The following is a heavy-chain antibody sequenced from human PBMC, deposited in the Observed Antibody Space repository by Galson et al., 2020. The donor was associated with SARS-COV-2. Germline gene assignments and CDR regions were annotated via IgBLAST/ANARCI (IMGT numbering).Heavy chain of an antibody. CDR3: AREHSPIAVVVTDTPVAFDI. CDR1: GYTFTDYY. J-gene: IGHJ3*02. Sequence: GESLKISCKASGYTFTDYYIHWVRQTPGQGLERMGWINPKPGGTNLAQQFQGRVTTTRDTSISTAYMAMSRLRSDVTASYYCAREHSPIAVVVTDTPVAFDIWGQGTMVTVSS. V-gene: IGHV1-2*02. CDR2: INPKPGGT. D-gene: IGHD2-15*01.